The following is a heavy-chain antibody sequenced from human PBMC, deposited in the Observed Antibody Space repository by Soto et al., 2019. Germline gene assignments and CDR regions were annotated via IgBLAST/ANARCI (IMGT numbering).Heavy chain of an antibody. CDR2: ISAYNGNT. CDR1: GYTFTSYG. D-gene: IGHD4-17*01. J-gene: IGHJ2*01. CDR3: ARVGPVPLTDWYFDL. Sequence: QVQLVQSGAEVKKPGASVKVSCKASGYTFTSYGISWVRQAPGQGLEWMRWISAYNGNTNYAQKLQGRVTMTTDTSTSTAYMELRSLSSDDTAVYYCARVGPVPLTDWYFDLWGRGTLVTVSS. V-gene: IGHV1-18*01.